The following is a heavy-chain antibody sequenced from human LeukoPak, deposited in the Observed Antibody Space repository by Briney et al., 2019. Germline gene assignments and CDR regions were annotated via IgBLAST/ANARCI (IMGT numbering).Heavy chain of an antibody. CDR3: ARNNDMDV. J-gene: IGHJ6*02. V-gene: IGHV3-7*03. CDR1: GFILSNHW. D-gene: IGHD1/OR15-1a*01. CDR2: INKDGSEK. Sequence: GSSLRLSCAASGFILSNHWMTWVRQAPGKGPEWVANINKDGSEKYYVDSVKGRFTISRDTAKNSLYLQMNNLRAEDTAIYYCARNNDMDVWGQGTTVIVSS.